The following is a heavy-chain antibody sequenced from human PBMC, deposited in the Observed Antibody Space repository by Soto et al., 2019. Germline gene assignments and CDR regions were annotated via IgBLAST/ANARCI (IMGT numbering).Heavy chain of an antibody. CDR2: IWYDGSKK. J-gene: IGHJ6*02. D-gene: IGHD3-10*01. CDR3: ARDTARAMVRIYYGMDV. Sequence: QVQLVESGGGVVQPGRSLRLSCAASGFTFSSYGMHWVRQAPGKGLEWVAVIWYDGSKKYYADSVKGRFTISRDNSKNTLELQMNSLRAEDTAVYYCARDTARAMVRIYYGMDVWGQGATVTVSS. CDR1: GFTFSSYG. V-gene: IGHV3-33*01.